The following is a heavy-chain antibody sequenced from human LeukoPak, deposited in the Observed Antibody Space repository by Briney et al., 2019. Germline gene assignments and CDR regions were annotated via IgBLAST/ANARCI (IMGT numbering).Heavy chain of an antibody. V-gene: IGHV3-33*01. D-gene: IGHD3-22*01. CDR1: GFTFSSYG. CDR3: ARDGYYYDSSGFFDY. Sequence: PGRFLRLSCAASGFTFSSYGMHWVRQAPGKGLEWVAVIWYDGSNKYYADSVKGRFTISRDNSKNTLYLQMNSLRAEDTAVYYCARDGYYYDSSGFFDYWGQGTLVTVSS. CDR2: IWYDGSNK. J-gene: IGHJ4*02.